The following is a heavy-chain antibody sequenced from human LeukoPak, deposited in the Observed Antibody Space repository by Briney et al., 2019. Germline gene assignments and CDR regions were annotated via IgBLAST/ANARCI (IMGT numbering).Heavy chain of an antibody. J-gene: IGHJ4*02. CDR1: GGTFSSYA. V-gene: IGHV1-24*01. CDR2: FDPEDGET. D-gene: IGHD1-26*01. CDR3: ATVAPIVGATAWDY. Sequence: ASVKVSCKASGGTFSSYAISWVRQAPGQGLEWMGGFDPEDGETIYAQKFQGRVTMTEDTSTDTAYMELSSLRSEDTAVYYCATVAPIVGATAWDYWGQGTLVTVSS.